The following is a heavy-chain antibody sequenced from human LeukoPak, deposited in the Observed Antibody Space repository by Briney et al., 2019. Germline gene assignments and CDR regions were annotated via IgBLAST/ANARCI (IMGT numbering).Heavy chain of an antibody. CDR3: ARPLAITMVRGVIMSRNNAFDI. CDR1: GGSFSGYY. Sequence: TSETLSLTCAVYGGSFSGYYWSWIRQPPGKGLEWIGEINHSGSTNYNPSLKSRVTISVDTSKNQFSLKLSSVTAADTAVYYCARPLAITMVRGVIMSRNNAFDIWGQGTMVTVSS. V-gene: IGHV4-34*01. J-gene: IGHJ3*02. CDR2: INHSGST. D-gene: IGHD3-10*01.